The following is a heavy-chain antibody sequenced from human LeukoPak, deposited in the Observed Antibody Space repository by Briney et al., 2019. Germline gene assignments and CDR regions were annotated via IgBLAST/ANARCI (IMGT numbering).Heavy chain of an antibody. Sequence: GGSLRLSCAASGFTFSAYSMNWVRQAPGKGLDWVSYISSRSFTIYYADSVKGRFTISRDNSKNTLYLQMNSLRAEDTAVYYCAKKLVYYDSGSYYDFWGQGTLVTVSS. CDR1: GFTFSAYS. CDR2: ISSRSFTI. CDR3: AKKLVYYDSGSYYDF. V-gene: IGHV3-48*01. J-gene: IGHJ4*02. D-gene: IGHD3-10*01.